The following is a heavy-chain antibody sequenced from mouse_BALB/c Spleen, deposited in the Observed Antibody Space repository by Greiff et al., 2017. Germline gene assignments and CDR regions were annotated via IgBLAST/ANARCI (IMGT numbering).Heavy chain of an antibody. CDR3: ARSDDGYWAY. J-gene: IGHJ3*01. D-gene: IGHD2-3*01. CDR1: GFTFSSFG. V-gene: IGHV5-17*02. CDR2: ISSGSSTI. Sequence: EVQLVESGGGLVQPGGSRKLSCAASGFTFSSFGMHWVRQAPEKGLEWVAYISSGSSTIYYADTVKGRFTISRDNPKNTLFLQMTSLRSEDTAMYYCARSDDGYWAYWGQGTLVTVSA.